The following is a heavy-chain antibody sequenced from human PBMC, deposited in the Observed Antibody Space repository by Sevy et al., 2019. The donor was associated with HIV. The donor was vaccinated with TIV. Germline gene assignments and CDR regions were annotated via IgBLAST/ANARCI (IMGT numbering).Heavy chain of an antibody. CDR3: AREGGYTYARSYMAV. CDR1: GYTFSGYY. CDR2: INPNSGGT. Sequence: ASVMVSCKASGYTFSGYYLHWVRQAPGQWLEWMGWINPNSGGTNYAQEFQGRVTMTWDTSISTAYMELSWLRSDDTAVYYCAREGGYTYARSYMAVWGKGTMVTVSS. D-gene: IGHD3-16*01. J-gene: IGHJ6*03. V-gene: IGHV1-2*02.